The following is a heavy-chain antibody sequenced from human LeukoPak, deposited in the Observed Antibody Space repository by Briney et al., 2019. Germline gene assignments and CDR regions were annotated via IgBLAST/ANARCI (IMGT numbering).Heavy chain of an antibody. CDR3: ARGPLPFNWFDP. Sequence: GASVKVSCKASGYTFTCYYMHWVRQAPGQGLDWMGRINPNSGGTNYAQKFQGRVTMTRDTSISTAYMQLSRLRSDDTAVYYCARGPLPFNWFDPWGQGTLVTVSS. CDR2: INPNSGGT. V-gene: IGHV1-2*06. CDR1: GYTFTCYY. J-gene: IGHJ5*02. D-gene: IGHD1-26*01.